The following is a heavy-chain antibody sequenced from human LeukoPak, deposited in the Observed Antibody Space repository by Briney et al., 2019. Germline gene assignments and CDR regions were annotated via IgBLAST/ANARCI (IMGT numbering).Heavy chain of an antibody. V-gene: IGHV4-34*01. D-gene: IGHD3-9*01. J-gene: IGHJ5*02. Sequence: PSETLSLTCAVYGGSFSGYYWGWIRQSPGKGLEWIGEINHSGSTNYNPSLESRVTISVDTSKNQFSLKLSSVTAADTAVYYCARRGYFDWLLPHTNWFDPWGQGTLVTVSS. CDR3: ARRGYFDWLLPHTNWFDP. CDR1: GGSFSGYY. CDR2: INHSGST.